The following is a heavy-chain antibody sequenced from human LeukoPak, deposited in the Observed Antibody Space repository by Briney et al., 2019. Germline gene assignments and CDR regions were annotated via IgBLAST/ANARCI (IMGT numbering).Heavy chain of an antibody. D-gene: IGHD6-13*01. J-gene: IGHJ5*02. V-gene: IGHV4-4*02. Sequence: PSETLSLTCAVSGGSISSSNWWSWVRQPPGKGLEWIGEIYHSGSTNYHPSLKSRVTISVDKSKNQFSLKLSSVTAADTAVYYCARGVAAAGTDWFDPWGRGTLVTVSS. CDR1: GGSISSSNW. CDR3: ARGVAAAGTDWFDP. CDR2: IYHSGST.